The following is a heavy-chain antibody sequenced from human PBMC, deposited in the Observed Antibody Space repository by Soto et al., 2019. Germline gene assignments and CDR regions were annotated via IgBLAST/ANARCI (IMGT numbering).Heavy chain of an antibody. Sequence: QVQLQQWGAGLLKPSETLSLTCAVYGGSFSGYYWSWIRQPPGKGLEWIGEINHGGSTNYNPSLKSRVAMSVDTSRKQFALKLSAVTAADTAVYYCARRQQLGVRGMDVWGQGTTVTVSS. CDR3: ARRQQLGVRGMDV. V-gene: IGHV4-34*01. D-gene: IGHD6-13*01. CDR1: GGSFSGYY. CDR2: INHGGST. J-gene: IGHJ6*01.